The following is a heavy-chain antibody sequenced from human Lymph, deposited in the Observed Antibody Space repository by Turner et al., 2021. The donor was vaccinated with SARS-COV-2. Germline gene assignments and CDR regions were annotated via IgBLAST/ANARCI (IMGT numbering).Heavy chain of an antibody. CDR1: VFTVSSDY. CDR2: IYSGGST. D-gene: IGHD3-10*01. CDR3: ARVLPFGDYFDY. Sequence: ELQLVESGGGSIQPGGSLGLSCASSVFTVSSDYMCWVRQAPGKGLEWVSVIYSGGSTYYADSVKGRFTISRDNSKNTLYLQMNSLRAEDTAVYYCARVLPFGDYFDYWGQGTLVTVSS. J-gene: IGHJ4*02. V-gene: IGHV3-53*01.